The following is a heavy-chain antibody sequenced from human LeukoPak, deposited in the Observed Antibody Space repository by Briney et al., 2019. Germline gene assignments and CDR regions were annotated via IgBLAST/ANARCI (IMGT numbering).Heavy chain of an antibody. J-gene: IGHJ4*02. V-gene: IGHV3-53*01. CDR2: IYSGGST. CDR1: GFTFDDYG. Sequence: GGSLRLSCAASGFTFDDYGMSWVRQAPGKGLERVSVIYSGGSTYYADSVKGRFTISRDNSKNTLYLQMNSLRAEDTAVYYCAREMGGARLDYWGQGTLVTVSS. D-gene: IGHD3-16*01. CDR3: AREMGGARLDY.